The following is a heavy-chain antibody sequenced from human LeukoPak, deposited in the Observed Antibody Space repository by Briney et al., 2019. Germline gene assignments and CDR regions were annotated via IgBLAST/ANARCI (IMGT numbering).Heavy chain of an antibody. CDR2: IIPILGIA. V-gene: IGHV1-69*04. D-gene: IGHD6-19*01. Sequence: SVKVSCKASGGTFSSYAISWVRQAPGQGLEWMGRIIPILGIANYAQKFQGRVTITADKSASTAYMELSSLRSEDTAVYYCARVSDSSGWYPFYWGQGTLVTVSS. J-gene: IGHJ4*02. CDR3: ARVSDSSGWYPFY. CDR1: GGTFSSYA.